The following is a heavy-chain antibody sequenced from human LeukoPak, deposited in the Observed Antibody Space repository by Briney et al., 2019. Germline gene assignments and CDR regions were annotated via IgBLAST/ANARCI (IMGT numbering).Heavy chain of an antibody. Sequence: GGSLRLSCAASGFTFNRYTMHWVRQAPGKGLEWVAFIWYDGSNKYYADSVKGRFTVSRDNSKNTLYLQMNSLRAEDTAVYYCAKDERGYYDSSGFFGAIDYWGQGSLVSVSS. CDR2: IWYDGSNK. D-gene: IGHD3-22*01. J-gene: IGHJ4*02. CDR3: AKDERGYYDSSGFFGAIDY. V-gene: IGHV3-30*02. CDR1: GFTFNRYT.